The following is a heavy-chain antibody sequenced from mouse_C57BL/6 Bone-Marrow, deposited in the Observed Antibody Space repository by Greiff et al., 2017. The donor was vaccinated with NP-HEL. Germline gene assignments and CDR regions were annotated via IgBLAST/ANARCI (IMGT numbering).Heavy chain of an antibody. CDR3: TYIYYDYDGFAY. Sequence: VQLQQSGAELVRPGASVTLSCTASGFNIKDDYMHWVKQRPEQGLEWIGWLDPANGDTEYASKFRGKATITADTSSNTAYLQLSSLTSDDTAVYYCTYIYYDYDGFAYWGQGTLVTVSA. D-gene: IGHD2-4*01. V-gene: IGHV14-4*01. CDR1: GFNIKDDY. CDR2: LDPANGDT. J-gene: IGHJ3*01.